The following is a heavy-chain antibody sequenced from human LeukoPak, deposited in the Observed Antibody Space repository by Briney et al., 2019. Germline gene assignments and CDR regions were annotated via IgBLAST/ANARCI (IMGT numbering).Heavy chain of an antibody. CDR3: ARVGRYCSSTSCYYYYYMDV. Sequence: GGSLRLSCAASGFTVSINYMTWVRQAPGKGLEWVSVIYSGGSTYYSDSVKGRFTLSRDNSMNTLYLQMNSLRPEDTAVYYCARVGRYCSSTSCYYYYYMDVWGKGTTVTVSS. CDR2: IYSGGST. J-gene: IGHJ6*03. D-gene: IGHD2-2*01. V-gene: IGHV3-66*02. CDR1: GFTVSINY.